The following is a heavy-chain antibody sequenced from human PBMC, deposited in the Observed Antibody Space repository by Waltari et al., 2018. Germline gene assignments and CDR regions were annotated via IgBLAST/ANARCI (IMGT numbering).Heavy chain of an antibody. D-gene: IGHD6-13*01. J-gene: IGHJ4*02. Sequence: EVQLLESGGGLVQPGGSLRLSCPASEFTFSGYAVTWVRQAPGKGLEWVSSFTTSGNTYYADSVKGRFTISRDNSKNKMYLQMNSLRADDTAVYYCAKGAIGSAGLDYWGQGTLVTVSS. CDR3: AKGAIGSAGLDY. CDR2: FTTSGNT. CDR1: EFTFSGYA. V-gene: IGHV3-23*01.